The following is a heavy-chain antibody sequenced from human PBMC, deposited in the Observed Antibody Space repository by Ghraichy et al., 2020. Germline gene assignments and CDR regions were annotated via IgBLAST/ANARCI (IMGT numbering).Heavy chain of an antibody. CDR2: IGTAGDT. J-gene: IGHJ2*01. D-gene: IGHD5-12*01. Sequence: GGSLRLSCAASGFTFTNYDMHWVRQSTGKGLEWVSGIGTAGDTYYPGSVKGRFTISRENAKNSLYLQMNSLTAGDTAVYYCARGSLSGDDFWYFDLWGRGTLVAVSS. CDR1: GFTFTNYD. V-gene: IGHV3-13*01. CDR3: ARGSLSGDDFWYFDL.